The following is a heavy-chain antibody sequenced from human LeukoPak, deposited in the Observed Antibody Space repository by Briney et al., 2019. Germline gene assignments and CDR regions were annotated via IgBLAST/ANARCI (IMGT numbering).Heavy chain of an antibody. J-gene: IGHJ4*02. CDR1: GFTFSDYN. Sequence: GGSLRLSCVVSGFTFSDYNMNWVRQAPGKGLEWVASISTSSTYIYYADSVKGRFTISRDNAKNSLYLQMNSLRAGDTAVYYCARTIEMATISYFDYWGQGTLVTVSS. D-gene: IGHD5-24*01. CDR2: ISTSSTYI. V-gene: IGHV3-21*01. CDR3: ARTIEMATISYFDY.